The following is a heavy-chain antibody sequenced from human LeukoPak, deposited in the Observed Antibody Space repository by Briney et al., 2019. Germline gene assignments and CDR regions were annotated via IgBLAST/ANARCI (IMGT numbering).Heavy chain of an antibody. CDR1: GFTFSSYA. Sequence: HPGGSLRLSCAASGFTFSSYAMSWVRQAPGKGLEWVSAISGSGGSTYYADSVKGRFTISRDNSKNTLYLQMNSLRAEDTAVYYCAKARRVVDHFDYWGQGTLVTVSS. D-gene: IGHD2-15*01. V-gene: IGHV3-23*01. J-gene: IGHJ4*02. CDR3: AKARRVVDHFDY. CDR2: ISGSGGST.